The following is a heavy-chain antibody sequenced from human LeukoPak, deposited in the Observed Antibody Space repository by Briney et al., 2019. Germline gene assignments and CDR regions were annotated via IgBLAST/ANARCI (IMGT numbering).Heavy chain of an antibody. CDR3: AKGTMIVVAVGDYFDY. CDR1: GFTLDDYA. V-gene: IGHV3-9*03. D-gene: IGHD3-22*01. CDR2: ISWNSVNI. J-gene: IGHJ4*02. Sequence: GRSLRLSCAASGFTLDDYAMLWVWQAPGKGLEGVSGISWNSVNIGYADSVKGRFTISRDNAKNSLYLQMNSLRAEDMALYYCAKGTMIVVAVGDYFDYWGQGTLVTVSS.